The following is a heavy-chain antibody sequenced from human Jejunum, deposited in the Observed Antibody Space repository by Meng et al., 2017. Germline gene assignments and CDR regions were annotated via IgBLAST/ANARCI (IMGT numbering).Heavy chain of an antibody. Sequence: QLQLRQWGAGRVKPSETRSLTCTVYGDSCTDYYWNWIRQPPGKGLEWIGEIHHSGSTNYNPSLESRVTMSGDTSRKQFSLRLSSVTAADTAVYYCARRIRGGSYLGWGQGTLVTVSS. J-gene: IGHJ4*02. CDR2: IHHSGST. CDR3: ARRIRGGSYLG. CDR1: GDSCTDYY. V-gene: IGHV4-34*01. D-gene: IGHD1-26*01.